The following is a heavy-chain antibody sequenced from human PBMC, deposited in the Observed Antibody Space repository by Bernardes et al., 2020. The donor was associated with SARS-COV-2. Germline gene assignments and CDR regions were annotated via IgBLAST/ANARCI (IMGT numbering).Heavy chain of an antibody. J-gene: IGHJ5*02. Sequence: ASVKASCKVSGYTLTELSMHWVRQAPGKGLEWMGGFDPEDGETIYAQKFQGRVTMTEDTSTDTAYMELSSLRSEDTAVYYCATGVVVVPAAPNWFDPWGQGTLVTVSS. CDR1: GYTLTELS. V-gene: IGHV1-24*01. CDR3: ATGVVVVPAAPNWFDP. CDR2: FDPEDGET. D-gene: IGHD2-2*01.